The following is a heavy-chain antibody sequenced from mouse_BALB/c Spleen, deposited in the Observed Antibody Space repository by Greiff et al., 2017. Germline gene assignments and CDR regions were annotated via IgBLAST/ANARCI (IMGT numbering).Heavy chain of an antibody. CDR3: ARDYYGYWYFDV. CDR2: IYPGDGDT. D-gene: IGHD1-1*01. V-gene: IGHV1-87*01. J-gene: IGHJ1*01. CDR1: GYTFTSYW. Sequence: QVQLQQSGAELARPGASVKLSCKASGYTFTSYWMQWVKQRPGQGLEWIGAIYPGDGDTRYTQKFKGKATLTADKSSSTAYMQLSSLASEDSAVYYCARDYYGYWYFDVWGAGTTVTVSS.